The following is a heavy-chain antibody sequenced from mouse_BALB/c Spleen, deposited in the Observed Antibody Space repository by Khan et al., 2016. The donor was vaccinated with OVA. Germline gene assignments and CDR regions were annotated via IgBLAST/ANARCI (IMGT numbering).Heavy chain of an antibody. V-gene: IGHV1-7*01. CDR3: TRYRIDD. D-gene: IGHD2-12*01. J-gene: IGHJ2*01. CDR1: GYTFSSYW. Sequence: VQLQESGAEQEKPGASVKMSCKTSGYTFSSYWMNWVKQRPGQGLEWIGYINPTSGYTEYNEKFKDKATLSADKSSSTAYMQLTSLTSEDSAVYYCTRYRIDDWGQGTTLTVSS. CDR2: INPTSGYT.